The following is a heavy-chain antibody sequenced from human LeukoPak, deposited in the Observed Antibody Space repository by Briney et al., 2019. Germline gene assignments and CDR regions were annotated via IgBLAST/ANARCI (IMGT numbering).Heavy chain of an antibody. D-gene: IGHD3-10*01. CDR2: TYNSYT. V-gene: IGHV1-18*01. CDR1: GYTSTTYG. Sequence: ASVKVSCKASGYTSTTYGISWVRQAPGQGLEWMGWTYNSYTHYAQTLRDRLTMTTDTSTSTSYMELRSLRSDDTAVYYCARGSGSYYFDYWGQGTLVTVSS. CDR3: ARGSGSYYFDY. J-gene: IGHJ4*02.